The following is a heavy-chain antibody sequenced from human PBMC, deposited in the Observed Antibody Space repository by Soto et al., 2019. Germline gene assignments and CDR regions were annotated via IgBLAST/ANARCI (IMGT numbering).Heavy chain of an antibody. D-gene: IGHD4-17*01. J-gene: IGHJ5*02. CDR3: ARDTVLTGMFDL. Sequence: SETLSLTCTVSGGSIGSYHWSWFRQPPGKGLEWIASVYYTGTTNYNPSLGSRVTISIDAPENQISLKLTSVTAADTAFYYCARDTVLTGMFDLWGQGTLVTV. CDR1: GGSIGSYH. CDR2: VYYTGTT. V-gene: IGHV4-59*01.